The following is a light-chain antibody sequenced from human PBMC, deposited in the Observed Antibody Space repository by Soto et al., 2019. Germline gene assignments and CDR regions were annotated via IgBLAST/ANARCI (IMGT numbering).Light chain of an antibody. CDR3: QQYESTPPT. CDR1: QSVLYSSNNENY. V-gene: IGKV4-1*01. CDR2: WAS. J-gene: IGKJ1*01. Sequence: DIVMTQSPDSLAVSLGERATINCKSSQSVLYSSNNENYLAWYQQKPGQPPNLLIYWASTRESGVPDRFSGSGSGTDFTLTISSLQAEDVAVYYCQQYESTPPTFGQGTKVEIK.